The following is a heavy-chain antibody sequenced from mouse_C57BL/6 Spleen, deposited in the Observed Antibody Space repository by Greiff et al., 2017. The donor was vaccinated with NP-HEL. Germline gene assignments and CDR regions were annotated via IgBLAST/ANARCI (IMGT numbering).Heavy chain of an antibody. D-gene: IGHD2-4*01. CDR1: GFTFSSYG. CDR2: ISSGGSYT. J-gene: IGHJ4*01. CDR3: ARHNMITDYYAMDY. Sequence: EVHLVESGGDLVKPGGSLKLSCAASGFTFSSYGMSWVRQPPDKRLVWVATISSGGSYTYYPDSVKGRFTISRANAKNTLYLHMSILKSEDTAMDYCARHNMITDYYAMDYWGQGTSVTVSS. V-gene: IGHV5-6*01.